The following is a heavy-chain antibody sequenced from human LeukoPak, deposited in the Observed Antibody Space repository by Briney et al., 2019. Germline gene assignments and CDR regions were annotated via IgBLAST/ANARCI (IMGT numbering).Heavy chain of an antibody. D-gene: IGHD2-15*01. CDR2: ISSMSSYI. CDR1: GFGFSSYS. V-gene: IGHV3-21*01. CDR3: ARDPSCSWYPRFDY. Sequence: GGSLRLSCAATGFGFSSYSMNWVRQAPGKGLEWVSCISSMSSYIYYADSVKGRFTISRDNAKNQLYLQMNSLRAEDTAVYYCARDPSCSWYPRFDYGGRGNLAIVS. J-gene: IGHJ4*02.